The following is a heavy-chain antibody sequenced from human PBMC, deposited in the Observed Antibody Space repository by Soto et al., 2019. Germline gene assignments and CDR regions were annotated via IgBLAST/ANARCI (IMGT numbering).Heavy chain of an antibody. V-gene: IGHV1-46*03. CDR3: ASGYCSGGSCYRDYYMDV. Sequence: ASVKVSCKASGYTFTSYYMHWVRQAPGQGLEWMGIINPSGGSTSYARKFQGRVTMTRDTSTSTVYMELSSLRSEDTAVYYCASGYCSGGSCYRDYYMDVWGKGTTVTVSS. D-gene: IGHD2-15*01. J-gene: IGHJ6*03. CDR2: INPSGGST. CDR1: GYTFTSYY.